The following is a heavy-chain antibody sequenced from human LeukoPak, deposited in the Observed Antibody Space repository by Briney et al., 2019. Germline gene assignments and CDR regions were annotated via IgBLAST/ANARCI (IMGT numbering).Heavy chain of an antibody. D-gene: IGHD1-26*01. V-gene: IGHV3-49*04. CDR3: ARWDSGSCSD. Sequence: PGRSLRLSCTASGFTFGDYAMSWVRQAPGKGLEWVGFIRSKAYGGTTEYAASVKGIFTISRDDSKNSLYLQMNSLKTEDTAVYYCARWDSGSCSDWGQGTLVTVS. CDR1: GFTFGDYA. J-gene: IGHJ4*02. CDR2: IRSKAYGGTT.